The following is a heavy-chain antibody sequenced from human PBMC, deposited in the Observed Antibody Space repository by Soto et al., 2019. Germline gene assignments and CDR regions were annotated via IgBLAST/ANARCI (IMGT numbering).Heavy chain of an antibody. CDR1: GFTVSSNY. Sequence: EVQLVESGGGLVQPGGSLRLSCAASGFTVSSNYMSWVRQAPGKGLEWVSVIYSGGSTYYADSVKGRFTISRDNSKNTLYLQMNSLRAEDTAVYYCARGLYDFWSGYHQPPPNDWGQGTLVTVSS. V-gene: IGHV3-66*01. CDR3: ARGLYDFWSGYHQPPPND. J-gene: IGHJ4*02. D-gene: IGHD3-3*01. CDR2: IYSGGST.